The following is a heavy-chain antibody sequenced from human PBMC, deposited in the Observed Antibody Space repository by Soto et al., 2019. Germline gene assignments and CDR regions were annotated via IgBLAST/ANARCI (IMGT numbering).Heavy chain of an antibody. CDR2: IKQDGSEK. J-gene: IGHJ4*02. V-gene: IGHV3-7*01. CDR1: GITFSSHW. D-gene: IGHD2-2*01. CDR3: ARITAVIEYFDH. Sequence: PGGSLRLSCAASGITFSSHWMSWVRHAPGKGLEWVANIKQDGSEKYYVDSVKGRFTISRDNGKNSLYLQMNSLRAEDTAVYYCARITAVIEYFDHWGQGTRVTVSS.